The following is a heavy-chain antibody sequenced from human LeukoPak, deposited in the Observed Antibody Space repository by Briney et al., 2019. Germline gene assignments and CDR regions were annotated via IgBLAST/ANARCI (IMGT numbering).Heavy chain of an antibody. CDR1: GGSISSYY. Sequence: SETLSLTCTVSGGSISSYYWSWIRQPPGKGLKWIGYIYYSGSTNYNPSLKSRVTISVDTSKNQFSLKLSSVTAADTAVYYCAREGCSSTSCFGPPPVGWFDPWGQGTLVTVSS. D-gene: IGHD2-2*01. CDR2: IYYSGST. V-gene: IGHV4-59*01. CDR3: AREGCSSTSCFGPPPVGWFDP. J-gene: IGHJ5*02.